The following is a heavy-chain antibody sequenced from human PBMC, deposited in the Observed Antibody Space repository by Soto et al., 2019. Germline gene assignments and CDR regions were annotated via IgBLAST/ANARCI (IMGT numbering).Heavy chain of an antibody. Sequence: QVQLVQSGAEVKKPGASVKVSCKASGYTFTSYGISWVRQAPGQGLEWMGWISAYNGNTNYAQKLQGRVTMTTGTSTSTAYMELRSLRSDDTAVYYCARDYSRFGESEDAFDIWGQGTMVTVSS. CDR2: ISAYNGNT. CDR3: ARDYSRFGESEDAFDI. J-gene: IGHJ3*02. CDR1: GYTFTSYG. D-gene: IGHD3-10*01. V-gene: IGHV1-18*01.